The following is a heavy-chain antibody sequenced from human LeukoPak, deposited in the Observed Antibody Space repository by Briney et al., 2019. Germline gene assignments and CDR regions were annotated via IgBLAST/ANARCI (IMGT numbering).Heavy chain of an antibody. Sequence: ASVKVSCKASGYSFISYSISWVRQAPGQGLEWMGWISGYNSNTNYTQKLPGRLTLVTDTSTNTAYMVLRSLRSDDSAVYYCARDGPGIYYHDSMGKGCYYFMDGWGEGTTVTASS. CDR1: GYSFISYS. D-gene: IGHD3-22*01. CDR2: ISGYNSNT. J-gene: IGHJ6*03. CDR3: ARDGPGIYYHDSMGKGCYYFMDG. V-gene: IGHV1-18*01.